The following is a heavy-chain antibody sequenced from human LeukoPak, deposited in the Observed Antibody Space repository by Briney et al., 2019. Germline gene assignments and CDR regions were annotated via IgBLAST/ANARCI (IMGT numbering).Heavy chain of an antibody. CDR3: ARDPLYSYGSFDY. V-gene: IGHV3-11*01. CDR2: ISSSGSTI. CDR1: GFTYSDYY. Sequence: PGGSLRLSCAASGFTYSDYYMSWIRQAPGKGLEWVSYISSSGSTIYYADSVKGRFTISRDNAKNSLYLQMNSLRAEDTAVYYCARDPLYSYGSFDYWGQGTLVTVSS. J-gene: IGHJ4*02. D-gene: IGHD5-18*01.